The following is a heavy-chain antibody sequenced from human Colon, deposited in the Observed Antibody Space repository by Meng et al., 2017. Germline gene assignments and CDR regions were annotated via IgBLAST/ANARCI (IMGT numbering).Heavy chain of an antibody. D-gene: IGHD3-16*01. V-gene: IGHV3-11*01. CDR1: GFTFSDSY. J-gene: IGHJ4*02. CDR2: ISSSGSTI. CDR3: ARDLITFDY. Sequence: VRLVESWCDLAQPGGSLKFPCSASGFTFSDSYMSCNRQAPGKGLEWVSYISSSGSTIYYADSVKGRFTISRDNAKNSLYLQMNSLRAEDTAVYYCARDLITFDYWGQGTLVTVSS.